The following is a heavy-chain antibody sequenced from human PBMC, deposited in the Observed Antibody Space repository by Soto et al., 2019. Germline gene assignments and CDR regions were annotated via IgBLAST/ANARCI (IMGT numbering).Heavy chain of an antibody. Sequence: QVQLQESGPGLVKPSEPLSLTCTVSGGSVSSGSYYWSWIRQPPGKGLEWIGYIYYSGSTNYNPSLKSRVTISVDTSKNQFSLKLSSVTAADTAVYYCARAIPEYSSSWANWFDPWGQGTLVTVSS. V-gene: IGHV4-61*01. CDR1: GGSVSSGSYY. CDR2: IYYSGST. D-gene: IGHD6-13*01. J-gene: IGHJ5*02. CDR3: ARAIPEYSSSWANWFDP.